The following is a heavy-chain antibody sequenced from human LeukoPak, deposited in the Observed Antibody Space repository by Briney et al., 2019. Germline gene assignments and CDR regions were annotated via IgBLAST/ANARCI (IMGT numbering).Heavy chain of an antibody. J-gene: IGHJ5*02. D-gene: IGHD3-9*01. Sequence: ASVKVSCKASGYTFTSYAMHWVRQAPGQRLEWMGWINAGNGNTKYSQKFQDRVTITRDTSASTAYMEVSSLRSEDTAVYYCARSARSWDYDILTGMANWFDPWGQGILVTVSS. CDR2: INAGNGNT. CDR3: ARSARSWDYDILTGMANWFDP. V-gene: IGHV1-3*01. CDR1: GYTFTSYA.